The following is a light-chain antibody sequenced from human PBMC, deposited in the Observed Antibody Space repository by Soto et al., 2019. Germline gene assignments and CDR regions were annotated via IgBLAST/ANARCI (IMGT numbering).Light chain of an antibody. V-gene: IGKV4-1*01. CDR2: WAY. CDR1: QSVLYSSDNRNY. J-gene: IGKJ4*01. Sequence: DVVMTQSPDSLAVSLGERATINCKSSQSVLYSSDNRNYLAWYQKKPGQPPKMIINWAYIRESGVPDRFSGSGSGTEFTLTISSLQAEDVAVYYCQLYHSAPLTFGGGSKVEIK. CDR3: QLYHSAPLT.